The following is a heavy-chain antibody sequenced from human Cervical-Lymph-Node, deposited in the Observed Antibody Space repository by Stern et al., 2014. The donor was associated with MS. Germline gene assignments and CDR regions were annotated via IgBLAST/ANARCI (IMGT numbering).Heavy chain of an antibody. V-gene: IGHV3-15*01. J-gene: IGHJ6*02. D-gene: IGHD3-22*01. CDR1: GFTFRHAW. Sequence: QLVQSGGGLVKPGGSLRLSCAASGFTFRHAWMSWVRQAPGKGLEGVGRIKSKTDGGTIDYAAPVKGRFTISRDDSKNTLFLQMNSLRTEDTAVYYCTRLNYYDSSGSSYYYYGLDVWGQGTTVTISS. CDR2: IKSKTDGGTI. CDR3: TRLNYYDSSGSSYYYYGLDV.